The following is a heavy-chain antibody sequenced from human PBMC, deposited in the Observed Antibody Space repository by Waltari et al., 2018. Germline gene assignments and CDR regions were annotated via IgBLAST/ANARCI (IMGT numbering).Heavy chain of an antibody. D-gene: IGHD3-16*01. V-gene: IGHV3-23*01. CDR1: GFTFSSYA. Sequence: EVQLLESGGGLVQPGGSLRLSCAASGFTFSSYAMSWVRQAPGKGLEWVSAISGSGGSTYYADSVKGRFTISRDNSKNTLYLQMNSLRAEDTAVYYCAKDLLGDPVYYYYGMDVWGQGTTVTVSS. CDR3: AKDLLGDPVYYYYGMDV. CDR2: ISGSGGST. J-gene: IGHJ6*02.